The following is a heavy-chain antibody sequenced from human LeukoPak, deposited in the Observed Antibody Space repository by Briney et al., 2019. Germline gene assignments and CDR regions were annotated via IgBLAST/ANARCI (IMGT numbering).Heavy chain of an antibody. CDR3: ARGRQLHLGELFPFAEFFQP. CDR2: ISVSGGDI. CDR1: GFXFSMFA. D-gene: IGHD3-16*01. Sequence: GGSLRLSCAASGFXFSMFAMTWVRQAPGKGLEWVSTISVSGGDIYYADSVKGRFTISRDNSKNTLYLQMNSLRAEDTAVYYCARGRQLHLGELFPFAEFFQPWGQGTLVTVFS. J-gene: IGHJ1*01. V-gene: IGHV3-23*01.